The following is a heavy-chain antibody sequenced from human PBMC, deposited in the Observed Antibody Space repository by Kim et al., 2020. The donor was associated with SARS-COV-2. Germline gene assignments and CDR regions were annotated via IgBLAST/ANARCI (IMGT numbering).Heavy chain of an antibody. CDR2: ISSNGGST. V-gene: IGHV3-64*01. CDR3: ARDSGTYYDFWSGYTDAFDI. CDR1: GFTFSSYA. Sequence: GGSLRLSCAASGFTFSSYAMHWVRQAPGKGLEYVSAISSNGGSTYYANSVKGRFTISRDNSKNTLYLQMGSLRAEDMAVYYCARDSGTYYDFWSGYTDAFDIWGQGTMVTVSS. J-gene: IGHJ3*02. D-gene: IGHD3-3*01.